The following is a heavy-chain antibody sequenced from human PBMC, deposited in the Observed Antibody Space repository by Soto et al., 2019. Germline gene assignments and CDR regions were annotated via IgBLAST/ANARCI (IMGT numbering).Heavy chain of an antibody. V-gene: IGHV3-30-3*01. CDR2: ISYDGSNK. CDR3: ARDLSSPVAADSYHYYGMDV. Sequence: GGSLRLSCAASGFTFSSYAMHWVRQAPGKGLEWVAVISYDGSNKYYADSVKGRFTISRDNSKNTLYLQMNSLRAEDTAVYYCARDLSSPVAADSYHYYGMDVWGQGTTVTVSS. D-gene: IGHD6-13*01. CDR1: GFTFSSYA. J-gene: IGHJ6*02.